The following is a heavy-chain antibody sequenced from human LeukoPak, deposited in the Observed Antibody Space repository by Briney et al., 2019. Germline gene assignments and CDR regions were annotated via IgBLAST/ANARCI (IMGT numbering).Heavy chain of an antibody. V-gene: IGHV4-39*01. CDR1: GFTFSSYA. D-gene: IGHD3-22*01. CDR3: ATPYDSSGYYYVGYFDY. CDR2: IYYSGST. Sequence: GSLRLSCAASGFTFSSYAMSWVRQPPGKGLEWIGSIYYSGSTYYNPSLKSRVTISVDTSKNQLSLKLSSVTAADTAVYYCATPYDSSGYYYVGYFDYWGQGTLVTVSS. J-gene: IGHJ4*02.